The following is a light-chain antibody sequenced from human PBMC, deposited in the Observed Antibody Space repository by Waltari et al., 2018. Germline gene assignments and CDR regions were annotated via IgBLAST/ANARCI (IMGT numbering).Light chain of an antibody. V-gene: IGLV3-19*01. CDR2: GKN. CDR3: NSRDSSGLVV. Sequence: SSELTQDPAVSVALGQTVRITCQGDRIRRYYGSWYQQKPGQAPVLVLYGKNNRPSGIPNLFSGSSSGDTASLTITGAQAEDEAAYYCNSRDSSGLVVFGGGTKLTVL. CDR1: RIRRYY. J-gene: IGLJ2*01.